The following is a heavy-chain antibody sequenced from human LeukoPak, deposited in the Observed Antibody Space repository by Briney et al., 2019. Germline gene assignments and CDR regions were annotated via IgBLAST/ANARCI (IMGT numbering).Heavy chain of an antibody. D-gene: IGHD5-18*01. CDR1: GSSISNYY. Sequence: SETLSITCTVSGSSISNYYWSWIRQPPGKGLEWIGYIYYSGSTNYNPSLKSRVTISVDTSKNQFSLKLSSVTAADTAVYYCARSRGQLWSMDVWGQGTTVTVSS. V-gene: IGHV4-59*01. CDR3: ARSRGQLWSMDV. J-gene: IGHJ6*02. CDR2: IYYSGST.